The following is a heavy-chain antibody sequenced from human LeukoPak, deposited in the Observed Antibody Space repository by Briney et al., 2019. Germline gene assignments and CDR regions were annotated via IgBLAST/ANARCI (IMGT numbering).Heavy chain of an antibody. V-gene: IGHV1-69*04. CDR2: IIPILGIA. Sequence: EASVKVSCKASGGTFSSYAISWVRQAPGQGLEWMGRIIPILGIANYAQKFQGRVTITADKSTSTAYMELSSLRSEDTAVYYCARAGDYGDYTFDYWGQGTLVTVSS. J-gene: IGHJ4*02. CDR3: ARAGDYGDYTFDY. CDR1: GGTFSSYA. D-gene: IGHD4-17*01.